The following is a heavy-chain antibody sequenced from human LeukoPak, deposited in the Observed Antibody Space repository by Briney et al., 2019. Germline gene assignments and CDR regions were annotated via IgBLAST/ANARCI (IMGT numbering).Heavy chain of an antibody. V-gene: IGHV4-34*01. D-gene: IGHD3-10*01. CDR2: INHSGST. J-gene: IGHJ4*02. Sequence: SETLSLTCAVYGGSLSGYYWSWIRQPPGKGLEWIGEINHSGSTNYNPSLKSRVTISVDTSKNQFFLKLSSVTAADTAVYYCAITPYYYGSGSYSQSDYWGQGTLVTVSS. CDR1: GGSLSGYY. CDR3: AITPYYYGSGSYSQSDY.